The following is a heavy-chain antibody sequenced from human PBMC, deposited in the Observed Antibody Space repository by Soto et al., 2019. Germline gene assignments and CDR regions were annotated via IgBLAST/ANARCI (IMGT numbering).Heavy chain of an antibody. CDR3: VRGKVNFDF. CDR2: IYQSGNT. V-gene: IGHV4-38-2*02. J-gene: IGHJ4*02. CDR1: NYSISSGYH. Sequence: PSETLSLTCIVSNYSISSGYHWGWIRQPPGKGLEGIGTIYQSGNTYQNPSLKSRVILSIDTSKNQFSLNLRNVTAADTAVYYCVRGKVNFDFWGKGILVTVSS.